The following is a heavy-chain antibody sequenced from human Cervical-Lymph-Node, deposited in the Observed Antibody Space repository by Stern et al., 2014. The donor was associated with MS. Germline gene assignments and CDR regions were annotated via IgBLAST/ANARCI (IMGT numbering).Heavy chain of an antibody. Sequence: QVQLVQSGAEVKKPGASVKVSCKASGYTFTSHAMHWVRQAPGKRLEWMGGINAGNGNTKYSQKFQGRVTITRDTSASTAYMELSSLRSEDTAVYYCARGSFGSYRPNVPNYYGMDVWGQGTTVTVSS. CDR1: GYTFTSHA. CDR2: INAGNGNT. CDR3: ARGSFGSYRPNVPNYYGMDV. D-gene: IGHD1-26*01. V-gene: IGHV1-3*01. J-gene: IGHJ6*02.